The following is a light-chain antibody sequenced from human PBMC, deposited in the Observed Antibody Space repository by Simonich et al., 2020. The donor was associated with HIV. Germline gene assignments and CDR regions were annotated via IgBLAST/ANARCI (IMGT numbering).Light chain of an antibody. Sequence: DIVMTQSQDSLAVSLGERATINCKSSQSILYSSNNKNYLAWYQQKPRQPPKLLIYWASARESGVPARFSGSGSGTDFTLTISSLQAEDVAVYYCQQYYNSPLTFGQGTNVEVK. CDR2: WAS. CDR3: QQYYNSPLT. V-gene: IGKV4-1*01. CDR1: QSILYSSNNKNY. J-gene: IGKJ1*01.